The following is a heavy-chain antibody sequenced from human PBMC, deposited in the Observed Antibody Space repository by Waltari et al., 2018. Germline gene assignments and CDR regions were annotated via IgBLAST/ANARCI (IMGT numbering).Heavy chain of an antibody. CDR1: GGTFKNYA. Sequence: QVHLVQSGTELKKPGSSVRVSCRDSGGTFKNYAVTWVRQPLGHGIEWMGIIRPISGQSNYAQNYQVRLTIAADDSTDTVYMDLSGLRSEDTATYYCATLNSADRDYWGQGTLVTVSP. CDR2: IRPISGQS. CDR3: ATLNSADRDY. J-gene: IGHJ4*02. V-gene: IGHV1-69*13.